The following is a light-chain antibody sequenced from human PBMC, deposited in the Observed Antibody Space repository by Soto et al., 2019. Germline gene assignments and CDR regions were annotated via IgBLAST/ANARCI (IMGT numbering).Light chain of an antibody. Sequence: DIPMTQSPSTLSASVGDRVTITCRASQSISSWLAWYQQKPGKAPKVLIYGASNLESGLPSRFSGSGSETNFTLTLTSLQPEDFATYSCQQSYSSPRTFGPGTKVDIK. CDR1: QSISSW. J-gene: IGKJ3*01. V-gene: IGKV1-39*01. CDR3: QQSYSSPRT. CDR2: GAS.